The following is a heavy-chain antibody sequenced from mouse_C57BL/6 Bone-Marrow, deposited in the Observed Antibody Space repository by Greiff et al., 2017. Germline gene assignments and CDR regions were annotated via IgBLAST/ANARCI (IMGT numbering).Heavy chain of an antibody. CDR2: INPGSGGT. V-gene: IGHV1-54*01. J-gene: IGHJ2*01. Sequence: QVQLQQSGAELVRPGTSVKVSCKASGYAFTNYLIEWVKQRPGQGLEWIGVINPGSGGTNYNEKFKGKATLTADKSSSTAYMQLSSLTSEDSAVYFCARDPLDLFDYWGQGTTRTVSS. CDR3: ARDPLDLFDY. CDR1: GYAFTNYL.